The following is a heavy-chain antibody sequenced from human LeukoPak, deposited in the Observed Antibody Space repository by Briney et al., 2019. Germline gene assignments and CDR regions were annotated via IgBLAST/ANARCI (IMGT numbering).Heavy chain of an antibody. V-gene: IGHV3-66*01. CDR1: GFTVSSNY. J-gene: IGHJ4*02. D-gene: IGHD2-21*01. CDR3: ARDPYGGNWFDY. CDR2: IYSGGST. Sequence: GGSLRLSCAASGFTVSSNYMSWVRQAPGKGLEWVSVIYSGGSTDYAASVKGRFTISRDNSKNTLYLQMNSLRAEDTAVYYCARDPYGGNWFDYWGQGTLVTVSS.